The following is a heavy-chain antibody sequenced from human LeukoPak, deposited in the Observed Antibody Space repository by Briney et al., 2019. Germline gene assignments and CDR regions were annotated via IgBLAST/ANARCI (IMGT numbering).Heavy chain of an antibody. V-gene: IGHV4-59*01. CDR1: GGSFSSYY. CDR3: ARVVSRIVGATTRYWYFDL. CDR2: IYYSGST. J-gene: IGHJ2*01. Sequence: SETLSLTCAVYGGSFSSYYWSWIRQPPGKGLEWIGYIYYSGSTNYNPSLKSRVTISVDTSKNQFSLKLSSVTAADTAVYYCARVVSRIVGATTRYWYFDLWGRGTLVTVSS. D-gene: IGHD1-26*01.